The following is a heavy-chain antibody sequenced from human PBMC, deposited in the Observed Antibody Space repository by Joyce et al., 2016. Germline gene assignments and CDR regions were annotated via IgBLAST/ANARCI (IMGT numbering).Heavy chain of an antibody. D-gene: IGHD4-23*01. Sequence: QVQLVESGGGVVQPGKFLKLSCVGSGFTFSHYGMHWVRQAPGAGLEGVAVISYDGSEKYYVDSVKGRFTISRDNSKNTLFLQMNSLRLEDTALYYCARAGPNNYGGIFDSWGQGILVTISS. V-gene: IGHV3-30*03. CDR3: ARAGPNNYGGIFDS. CDR2: ISYDGSEK. CDR1: GFTFSHYG. J-gene: IGHJ4*02.